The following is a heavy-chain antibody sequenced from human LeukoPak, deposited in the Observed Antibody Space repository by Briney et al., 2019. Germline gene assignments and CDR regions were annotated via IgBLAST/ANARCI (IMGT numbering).Heavy chain of an antibody. Sequence: SETLSLTCTVSGGSISSSSYYWGWNRQPPGKGLEWIGSIYYSGSTYYNPSLKSRVTISVDTSKNQFSLKLSSVTAADTAVYYCASPGTGGAFDYWGQGTLVTVSS. CDR1: GGSISSSSYY. V-gene: IGHV4-39*01. CDR2: IYYSGST. D-gene: IGHD3-10*01. J-gene: IGHJ4*02. CDR3: ASPGTGGAFDY.